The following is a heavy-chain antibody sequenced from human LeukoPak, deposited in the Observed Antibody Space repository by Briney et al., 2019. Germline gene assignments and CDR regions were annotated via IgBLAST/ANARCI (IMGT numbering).Heavy chain of an antibody. CDR1: GGTFSSYA. CDR3: ARSGYHTGYYYYYMDV. V-gene: IGHV1-69*05. Sequence: ASVKVSCKASGGTFSSYAISWVRQAPGQGLEWMGGIIPIFGTANYAQKFQGGVTITTDESTSTAYMELSSLRSEDTAVYYCARSGYHTGYYYYYMDVWGKGTTVTVSS. CDR2: IIPIFGTA. J-gene: IGHJ6*03. D-gene: IGHD1-14*01.